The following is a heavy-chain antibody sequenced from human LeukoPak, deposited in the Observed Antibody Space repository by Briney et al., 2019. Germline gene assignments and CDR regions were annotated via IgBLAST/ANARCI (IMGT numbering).Heavy chain of an antibody. CDR1: GFTVSSNY. CDR2: IYSGDTT. D-gene: IGHD1-14*01. J-gene: IGHJ3*02. CDR3: ARGFSFRIQRNSFDI. V-gene: IGHV3-53*01. Sequence: LSGGSLRLSCAASGFTVSSNYMSWVRQAPGKGLEGGSVIYSGDTTSYADSVKGRFTISRDNSKNTLYLQMDSLRAEDTAVYYCARGFSFRIQRNSFDIWGQGTMVTVSS.